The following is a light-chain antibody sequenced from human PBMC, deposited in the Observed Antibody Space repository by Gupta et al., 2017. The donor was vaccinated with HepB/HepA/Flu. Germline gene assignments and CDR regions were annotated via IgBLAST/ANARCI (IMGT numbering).Light chain of an antibody. CDR3: QQSYSVPFT. J-gene: IGKJ2*01. Sequence: TQLRGSPFLLSASARDRVTITCRASHNISRYLNWYQQTPGKAPKLLIYSTSNLQDWVPSRFTGSGSGTDFTLAISDPQPEDFATYFCQQSYSVPFTFGQGTKLEIK. CDR1: HNISRY. CDR2: STS. V-gene: IGKV1-39*01.